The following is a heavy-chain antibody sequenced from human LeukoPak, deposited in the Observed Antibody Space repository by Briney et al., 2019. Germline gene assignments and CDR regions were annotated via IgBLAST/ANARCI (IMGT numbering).Heavy chain of an antibody. V-gene: IGHV7-4-1*02. D-gene: IGHD6-13*01. CDR3: ARRYSSSWYAPLDY. J-gene: IGHJ4*02. CDR2: INTNTGNP. Sequence: ASVKVSCKASGYTFTSYAMNWVRQAPGQGLEWMGWINTNTGNPTYAQGFTGRFVSSLDTSVSTAYLQISSLKAEDTAVYYCARRYSSSWYAPLDYWGQGTLVTVSS. CDR1: GYTFTSYA.